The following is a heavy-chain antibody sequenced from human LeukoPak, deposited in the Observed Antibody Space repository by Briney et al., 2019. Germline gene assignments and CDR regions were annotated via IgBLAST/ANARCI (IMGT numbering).Heavy chain of an antibody. Sequence: SQTLSLTCAISGDSVSSNSAAWNWIGQSPSRGLEWLGRTYYRSKWYNDYAVSVKSRITINPDTSKNQFSLQLNSVTPEDTAMYYCARGSSSQHYYYYYYGMDVWGQGTTVTVSS. J-gene: IGHJ6*02. D-gene: IGHD6-6*01. V-gene: IGHV6-1*01. CDR1: GDSVSSNSAA. CDR2: TYYRSKWYN. CDR3: ARGSSSQHYYYYYYGMDV.